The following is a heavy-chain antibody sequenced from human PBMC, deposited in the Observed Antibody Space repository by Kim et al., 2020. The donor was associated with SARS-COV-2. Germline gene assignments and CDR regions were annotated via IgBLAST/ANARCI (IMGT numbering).Heavy chain of an antibody. CDR3: ARDSPSTEGITIFGVVPDYYGMDV. J-gene: IGHJ6*02. CDR2: INTNTGNP. D-gene: IGHD3-3*01. Sequence: ASVKVSCKASGYTFTSYAMNWVRQAPGQGLEWMGWINTNTGNPTYAQGFTGRFVFSLDTSVSTAYLQISSLKAEDTAVYYCARDSPSTEGITIFGVVPDYYGMDVWGQGTTVTVSS. V-gene: IGHV7-4-1*02. CDR1: GYTFTSYA.